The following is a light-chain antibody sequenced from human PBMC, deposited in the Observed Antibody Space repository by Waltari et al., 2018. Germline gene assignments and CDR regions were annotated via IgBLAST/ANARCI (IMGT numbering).Light chain of an antibody. V-gene: IGLV1-44*01. CDR1: SSNIGTYN. J-gene: IGLJ2*01. CDR2: LNN. CDR3: AAWDGSLNGVV. Sequence: QSVLTQPPSASGTPGQRVTISCSGSSSNIGTYNVNWYQHLPGAAPKLLICLNNQRPSGVPGRCSASKSGTSASLAISGLQSEDEADYYCAAWDGSLNGVVFGGGTKLTVL.